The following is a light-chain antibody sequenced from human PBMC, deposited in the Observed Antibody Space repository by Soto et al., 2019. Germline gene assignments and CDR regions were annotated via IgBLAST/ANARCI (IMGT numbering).Light chain of an antibody. CDR1: SSNIGAGYD. Sequence: QSVLTQPPSVSGAPGQRVTISCTGSSSNIGAGYDVHWYQQLPGTAPKLLIYVNSNRPSGVPDRFSGSKSGTSASLAITGLQAEDEADYYCHSYDSSLSAVAFGGGTKLTVL. CDR3: HSYDSSLSAVA. J-gene: IGLJ2*01. CDR2: VNS. V-gene: IGLV1-40*01.